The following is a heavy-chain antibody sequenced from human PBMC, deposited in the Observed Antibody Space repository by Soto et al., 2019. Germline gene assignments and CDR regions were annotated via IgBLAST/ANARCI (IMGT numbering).Heavy chain of an antibody. J-gene: IGHJ4*02. D-gene: IGHD2-15*01. CDR3: AKKSGGSCYSTCDH. Sequence: GGSLRLSCAASGFTFSNHAMSWVRQAPGKGLEWVSSISDSGGSTYYADSVKGRFTISRDTSKNTLLLQMNSLRAEDTAVYYCAKKSGGSCYSTCDHWGQGTLVTVSS. CDR2: ISDSGGST. CDR1: GFTFSNHA. V-gene: IGHV3-23*01.